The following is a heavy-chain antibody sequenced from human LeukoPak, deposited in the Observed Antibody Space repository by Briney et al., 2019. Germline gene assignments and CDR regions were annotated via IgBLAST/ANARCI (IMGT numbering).Heavy chain of an antibody. V-gene: IGHV4-4*07. Sequence: SETLSLTCTVSGGSISSYYWSWIRQPAGKGLEWIGRIYTSGSTNYNPSLKSRVTMSVDTSKNQFSLKLSSVTAADTAVYYCARDAYYYYGSGSYNWFDPWGQGTLVTVSS. CDR2: IYTSGST. D-gene: IGHD3-10*01. J-gene: IGHJ5*02. CDR1: GGSISSYY. CDR3: ARDAYYYYGSGSYNWFDP.